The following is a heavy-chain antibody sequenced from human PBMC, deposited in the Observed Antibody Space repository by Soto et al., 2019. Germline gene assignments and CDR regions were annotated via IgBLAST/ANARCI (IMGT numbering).Heavy chain of an antibody. Sequence: SETLSLTCTVSGGSISSSSYYWGWIRQPPGKGLEWIGSIYYSGSTYYNPSLKSRVTISVDTSKNQFSLKLSSVTAADTAVYYCASLYSGFEWYFDLWGRGTLVTVSS. CDR1: GGSISSSSYY. CDR3: ASLYSGFEWYFDL. V-gene: IGHV4-39*01. D-gene: IGHD5-12*01. J-gene: IGHJ2*01. CDR2: IYYSGST.